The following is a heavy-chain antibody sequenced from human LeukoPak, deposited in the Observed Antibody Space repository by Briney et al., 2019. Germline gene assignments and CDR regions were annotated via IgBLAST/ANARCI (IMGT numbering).Heavy chain of an antibody. Sequence: SETLSLTCAVSGGPFSGYFWSWIRQSSGKGLEWIGEIHNSGTTNYNPSLNSRVTISEDTSKNQFYLNLSSVIAADTAVYCCARRYYYNLGSFPFDFWGQGTLVTVSS. CDR2: IHNSGTT. CDR1: GGPFSGYF. D-gene: IGHD3-10*01. J-gene: IGHJ4*02. V-gene: IGHV4-34*01. CDR3: ARRYYYNLGSFPFDF.